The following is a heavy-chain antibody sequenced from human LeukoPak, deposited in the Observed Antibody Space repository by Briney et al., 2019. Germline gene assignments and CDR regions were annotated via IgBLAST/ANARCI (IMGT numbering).Heavy chain of an antibody. Sequence: PSETLSLTCSVSDGGITGYYWGWIRQPPGKGLEWIGHIYSASTNYNPSLKSRVTISVDMSKNQFSLRLNSVTAADTAVYYCARGYSTSWTYYLDHWGQGALVTVSS. CDR3: ARGYSTSWTYYLDH. D-gene: IGHD6-13*01. CDR1: DGGITGYY. J-gene: IGHJ4*02. CDR2: IYSAST. V-gene: IGHV4-59*01.